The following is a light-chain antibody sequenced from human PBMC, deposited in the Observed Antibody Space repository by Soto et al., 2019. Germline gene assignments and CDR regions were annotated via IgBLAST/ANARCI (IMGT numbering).Light chain of an antibody. V-gene: IGKV3-15*01. CDR1: QSVSSN. CDR3: QQYNDWPLT. J-gene: IGKJ4*01. CDR2: GAS. Sequence: ETVMTQSPATLSVSPGERATLSCRASQSVSSNLAWYQQKPGQAPRLLIYGASTRATGIPAGFSGSGSGTDFTLTISSLQSEDFAVYYWQQYNDWPLTFGGGTKVEIK.